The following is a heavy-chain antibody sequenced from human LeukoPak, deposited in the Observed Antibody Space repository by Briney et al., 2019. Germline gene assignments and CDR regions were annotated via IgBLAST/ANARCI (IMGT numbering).Heavy chain of an antibody. CDR2: IYSDGRTQ. CDR3: ARDSYGAYLYFDY. D-gene: IGHD4/OR15-4a*01. CDR1: GFIFSYCG. V-gene: IGHV3-33*01. Sequence: GGALRLSCAASGFIFSYCGMGWVRQAPGKGLEGVGVIYSDGRTQYYADSVKCGFTICRDNSKTRLYLQMTRLRADDTAVYYCARDSYGAYLYFDYWGQGTLVTVSS. J-gene: IGHJ4*02.